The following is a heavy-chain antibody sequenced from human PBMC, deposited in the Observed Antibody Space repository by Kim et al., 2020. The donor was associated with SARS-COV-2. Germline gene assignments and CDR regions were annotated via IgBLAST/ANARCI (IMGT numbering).Heavy chain of an antibody. D-gene: IGHD5-12*01. CDR2: INSYGSST. J-gene: IGHJ6*02. V-gene: IGHV3-74*01. Sequence: GGSLRLSCAASGFTFSSDWMHWVRQAPGKGLVWVSRINSYGSSTTYADSVKGRFTISRDNAENTLYLQMNSLRVEDTAVYYCARGMAPFYYGMDVWGQGT. CDR1: GFTFSSDW. CDR3: ARGMAPFYYGMDV.